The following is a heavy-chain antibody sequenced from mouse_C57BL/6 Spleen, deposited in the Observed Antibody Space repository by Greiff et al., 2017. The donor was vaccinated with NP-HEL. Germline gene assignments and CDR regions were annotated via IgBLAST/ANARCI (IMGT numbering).Heavy chain of an antibody. CDR3: AREYDNAMDY. V-gene: IGHV5-16*01. J-gene: IGHJ4*01. Sequence: EVKLVESEGGLVQPGSSMKLSCTASGFTFSDYYMAWVRQVPEKGLEWVANINYDGSSTYYLDSLKSRFIISRDNAKNILYLQMSSLKSEDTATYYCAREYDNAMDYWGQGTSVTVSS. CDR1: GFTFSDYY. D-gene: IGHD2-12*01. CDR2: INYDGSST.